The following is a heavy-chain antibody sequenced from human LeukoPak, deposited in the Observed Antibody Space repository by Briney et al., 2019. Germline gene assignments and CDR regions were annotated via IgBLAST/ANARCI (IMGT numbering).Heavy chain of an antibody. V-gene: IGHV4-59*08. CDR1: GGSISSYY. J-gene: IGHJ4*02. Sequence: PSETLSLTCTVSGGSISSYYWSWIRQPPGKGLEWIGYIYYSGSTNYNPSLKSRVTISVDTSKNQSSLKLSSVTAADTAVYYCARADGRSYFDYWGQGTLVTVSS. CDR3: ARADGRSYFDY. CDR2: IYYSGST. D-gene: IGHD4-17*01.